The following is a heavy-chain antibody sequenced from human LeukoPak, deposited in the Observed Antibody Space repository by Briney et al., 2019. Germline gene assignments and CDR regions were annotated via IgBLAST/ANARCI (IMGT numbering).Heavy chain of an antibody. V-gene: IGHV4-31*03. CDR1: GGSISGGGYY. Sequence: PSQTLSLTCTVSGGSISGGGYYWSWIRQHPGKGLEWIGYIYYSGSTYYNPSLKRRVTISVDTSKNQFSLKLSSVTAADTAAYYCARDQENYYYMDVWGKGTTVTVSS. CDR2: IYYSGST. J-gene: IGHJ6*03. CDR3: ARDQENYYYMDV.